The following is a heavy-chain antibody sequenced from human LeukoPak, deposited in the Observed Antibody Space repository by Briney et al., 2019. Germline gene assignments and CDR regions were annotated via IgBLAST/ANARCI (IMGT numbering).Heavy chain of an antibody. CDR1: GYTFTSYG. Sequence: ASVTVSCTASGYTFTSYGISWVRQAPGQGLEWMGWISAYNGNTNYAQKLQGGVTMTTDTSTSTAYMELRSLRSDDTAVYYCARSLSTSPHIYFDYWGQGTLVTVSS. V-gene: IGHV1-18*04. J-gene: IGHJ4*02. CDR3: ARSLSTSPHIYFDY. CDR2: ISAYNGNT.